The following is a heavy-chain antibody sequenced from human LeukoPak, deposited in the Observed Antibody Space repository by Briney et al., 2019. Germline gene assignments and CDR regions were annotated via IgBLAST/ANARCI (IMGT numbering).Heavy chain of an antibody. J-gene: IGHJ4*02. CDR1: GGSISSYY. CDR2: IYSSGST. Sequence: PSETLSLTCTVSGGSISSYYWSWIRQPAGKGLEWIGRIYSSGSTNYNPSLKSRVTMSVDTSKNQFSLKLSSVTAADTAVYYCARDGDTAMDPPYYFDYWGQGTLVTVSS. CDR3: ARDGDTAMDPPYYFDY. V-gene: IGHV4-4*07. D-gene: IGHD5-18*01.